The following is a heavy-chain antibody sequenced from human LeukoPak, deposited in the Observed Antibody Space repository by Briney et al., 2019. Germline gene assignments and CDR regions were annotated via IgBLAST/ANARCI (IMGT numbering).Heavy chain of an antibody. J-gene: IGHJ4*02. Sequence: SETLSLTCAVYGGSFSGYYWSWIRQPPGKGLEWIGEINHSGSTNYNPSLKSRVTISVDTSKNQFSLKLSSVTAADTAVYYCARHAYYDILTGYYKPYYFDYWGQGTLVTVSS. D-gene: IGHD3-9*01. CDR1: GGSFSGYY. V-gene: IGHV4-34*01. CDR2: INHSGST. CDR3: ARHAYYDILTGYYKPYYFDY.